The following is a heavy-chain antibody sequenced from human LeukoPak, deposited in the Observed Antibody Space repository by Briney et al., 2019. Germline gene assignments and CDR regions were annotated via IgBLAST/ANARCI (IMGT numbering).Heavy chain of an antibody. Sequence: GGSLRLSCAASGFIFSDYYMHWIRQAPGKGLEWVSYISSSGRTIYYADSVEGRFTISRDNAKNTLYLQMTSLRVEDTAMFYCARDLSSGWLTADYWGQGTPVTVSS. CDR2: ISSSGRTI. CDR1: GFIFSDYY. CDR3: ARDLSSGWLTADY. D-gene: IGHD6-19*01. V-gene: IGHV3-11*01. J-gene: IGHJ4*02.